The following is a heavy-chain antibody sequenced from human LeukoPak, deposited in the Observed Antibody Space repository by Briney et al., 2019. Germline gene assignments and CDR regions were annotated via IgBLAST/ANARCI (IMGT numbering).Heavy chain of an antibody. J-gene: IGHJ5*02. CDR3: AKDGAQYSSGPECDP. Sequence: PGGSLRVSCTASGIYFSGTAMSWVRQAPGKGLEWVSAISHDAMNAYYAGSVKGRFTISRDNSKKTVSLEMSSLTAADTGVYYCAKDGAQYSSGPECDPRAQGALVTVSP. CDR2: ISHDAMNA. CDR1: GIYFSGTA. D-gene: IGHD6-19*01. V-gene: IGHV3-23*01.